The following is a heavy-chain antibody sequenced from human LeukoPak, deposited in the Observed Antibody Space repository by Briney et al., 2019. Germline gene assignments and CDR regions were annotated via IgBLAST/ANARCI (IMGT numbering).Heavy chain of an antibody. V-gene: IGHV4-34*01. CDR1: GGSFSGYY. J-gene: IGHJ6*02. D-gene: IGHD3-3*01. CDR2: IYHSGST. CDR3: ARAPPTYDFWSYGMDV. Sequence: SETLSLTCAVYGGSFSGYYWSWIRQPPGKGLEWIGYIYHSGSTYYNPSLKSRVTISVDRSKNQFSLKLSSVTAADTAVYYCARAPPTYDFWSYGMDVWGQGTTVTVSS.